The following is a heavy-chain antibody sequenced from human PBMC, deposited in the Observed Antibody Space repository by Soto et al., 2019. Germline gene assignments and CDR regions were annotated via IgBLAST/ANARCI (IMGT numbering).Heavy chain of an antibody. D-gene: IGHD1-26*01. Sequence: VASVKVSCKASGYTFTGYYMHWVRQAPGQGLEWMGWINPNSGGTNYAQKFQGRVTMTRDTSISTAYMELSRLRSDDTAVYYCSRDLLVGATNPPLFDYWGQGTLVTVSS. J-gene: IGHJ4*02. V-gene: IGHV1-2*02. CDR1: GYTFTGYY. CDR3: SRDLLVGATNPPLFDY. CDR2: INPNSGGT.